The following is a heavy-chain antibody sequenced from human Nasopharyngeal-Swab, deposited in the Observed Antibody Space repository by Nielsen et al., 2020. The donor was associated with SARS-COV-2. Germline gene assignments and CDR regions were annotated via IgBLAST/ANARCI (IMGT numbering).Heavy chain of an antibody. CDR3: AKDVHGDYGGIDY. CDR1: GFTFSSSG. V-gene: IGHV3-30*18. CDR2: ISYDGSNE. J-gene: IGHJ4*02. D-gene: IGHD4-17*01. Sequence: GESLKLSCAASGFTFSSSGMDWVRQAPGKGLEWVAVISYDGSNEYYGDSVKGRFTISRDNSKNTLYLQMNSLRIDDTAVYYCAKDVHGDYGGIDYWGQGILVTVSS.